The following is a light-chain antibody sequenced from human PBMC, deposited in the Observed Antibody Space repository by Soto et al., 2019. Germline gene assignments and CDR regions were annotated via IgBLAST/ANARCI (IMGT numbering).Light chain of an antibody. CDR3: QQRSNWPLT. CDR1: QSVSSY. V-gene: IGKV3-11*01. CDR2: DAS. Sequence: EIVLTQSPATLSLSPGERATLSCRASQSVSSYLAWYQQKPGQDPRLLIYDASNRATGIPARFSGSGSATDFTLTISSLEPEDFAVYYCQQRSNWPLTFGGGTKLEIK. J-gene: IGKJ4*01.